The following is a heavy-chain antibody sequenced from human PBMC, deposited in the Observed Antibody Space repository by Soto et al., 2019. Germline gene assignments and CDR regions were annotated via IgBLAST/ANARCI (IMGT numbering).Heavy chain of an antibody. D-gene: IGHD6-6*01. V-gene: IGHV6-1*01. Sequence: SQTLSLTCAISGDSVSSNSGAWNWIRQSPSSGLEWLGRTYYRSKWYNDFAVSVKSRITINPDTSKNQFSLQLNSVTPEDTAVYYCVRQYRDSQYYSGLDVWGQGTTVTVSS. J-gene: IGHJ6*02. CDR1: GDSVSSNSGA. CDR3: VRQYRDSQYYSGLDV. CDR2: TYYRSKWYN.